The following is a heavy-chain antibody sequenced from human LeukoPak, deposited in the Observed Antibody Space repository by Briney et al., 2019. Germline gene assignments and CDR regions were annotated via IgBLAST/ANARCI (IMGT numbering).Heavy chain of an antibody. J-gene: IGHJ4*02. CDR2: ISGSGVTM. Sequence: PGGSLRLSRAASGFTFSRYEMKWVRQAPGRGLEWVSYISGSGVTMYYADSVKGRFTISRDDAKNSLYLQMNSLRAEDTAVYYCAREDIRLDYFDYWGQGTLVTVSS. CDR1: GFTFSRYE. CDR3: AREDIRLDYFDY. D-gene: IGHD6-19*01. V-gene: IGHV3-48*03.